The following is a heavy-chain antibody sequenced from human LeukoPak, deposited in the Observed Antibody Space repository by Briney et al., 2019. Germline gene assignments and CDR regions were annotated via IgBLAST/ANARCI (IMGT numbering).Heavy chain of an antibody. V-gene: IGHV4-59*07. CDR2: IYYSWST. Sequence: PSDTLSLTCTVSGGSISSYYWSWIRQPPGKALEGIGHIYYSWSTNYNPSLNSRVTISVDTSKNQFSLKLSSVTAADTAVYYCAKAPSAYCGGDCFSAYMDVWGKGTTVTVSS. CDR3: AKAPSAYCGGDCFSAYMDV. D-gene: IGHD2-21*02. CDR1: GGSISSYY. J-gene: IGHJ6*03.